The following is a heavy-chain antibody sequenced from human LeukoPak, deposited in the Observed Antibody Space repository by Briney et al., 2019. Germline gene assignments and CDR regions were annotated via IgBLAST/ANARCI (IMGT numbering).Heavy chain of an antibody. CDR3: ARTPLSYDFWSGYHGGGYWFDP. CDR1: GFLLSTSGMC. V-gene: IGHV2-70*01. D-gene: IGHD3-3*01. Sequence: SGPALVKPTQTLTLTCTFSGFLLSTSGMCVSWIRQPPGKALEWLALIDWDDDKYYSTSLKTRLTISKDTSKNQVVLTMTNMDPVDTATYYCARTPLSYDFWSGYHGGGYWFDPWGQGTLVTVSS. J-gene: IGHJ5*02. CDR2: IDWDDDK.